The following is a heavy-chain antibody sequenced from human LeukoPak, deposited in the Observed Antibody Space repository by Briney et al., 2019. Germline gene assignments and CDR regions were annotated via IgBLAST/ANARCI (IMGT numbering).Heavy chain of an antibody. CDR1: GFTFSTYG. Sequence: GGSLRLSCAASGFTFSTYGMHWVRQAPGKGLEWVAVMSSDGSNKYCADSVKGRFTISRDNAKNTLYLQMNSLRAEDTAVYYCTRDLDYGGKSNFDYWGQGTLVTVSS. CDR2: MSSDGSNK. J-gene: IGHJ4*02. CDR3: TRDLDYGGKSNFDY. V-gene: IGHV3-30*03. D-gene: IGHD4-23*01.